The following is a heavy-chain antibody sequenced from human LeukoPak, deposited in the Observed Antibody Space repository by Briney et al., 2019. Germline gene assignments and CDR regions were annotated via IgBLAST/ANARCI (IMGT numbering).Heavy chain of an antibody. CDR3: ARVRDWFDP. V-gene: IGHV4-59*12. J-gene: IGHJ5*02. CDR1: GGPISSYY. CDR2: IYYSGST. Sequence: SETLSLTCTVSGGPISSYYWSWIRQPPGKGLEWIGYIYYSGSTNYNPSLKSRVTISVDTSKNQFSLKLSSVTAADTAVYYCARVRDWFDPWGQGTLVTVSS.